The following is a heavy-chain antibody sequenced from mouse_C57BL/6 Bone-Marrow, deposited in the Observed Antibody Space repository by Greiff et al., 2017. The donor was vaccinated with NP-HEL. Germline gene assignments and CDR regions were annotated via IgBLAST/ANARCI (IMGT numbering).Heavy chain of an antibody. V-gene: IGHV1-15*01. J-gene: IGHJ3*01. Sequence: VQLQQSGAELVRPGASVTLSCKASGYTFTDYEMHWVKQTPVHGLEWIGAIDPETGGTAYNQKFKGKAILTADKSSSTAYMELRSLTSEDSAVYYCTRFYDGYYGRFFAYWGQGTLVTVSA. CDR3: TRFYDGYYGRFFAY. CDR1: GYTFTDYE. CDR2: IDPETGGT. D-gene: IGHD2-3*01.